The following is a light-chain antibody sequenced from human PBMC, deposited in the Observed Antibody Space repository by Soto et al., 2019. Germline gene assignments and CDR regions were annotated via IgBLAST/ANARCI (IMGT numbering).Light chain of an antibody. Sequence: EIVMTQSPATLSVSPGERATLSCRAGQGVTTNFAWYQQKSGQSPRLLIYDVSTRATGVPARFSGTGSETDFTLTISGLQSDDSAVYFCQQYNNWPFSFGQGTKVDI. CDR3: QQYNNWPFS. CDR1: QGVTTN. V-gene: IGKV3-15*01. J-gene: IGKJ1*01. CDR2: DVS.